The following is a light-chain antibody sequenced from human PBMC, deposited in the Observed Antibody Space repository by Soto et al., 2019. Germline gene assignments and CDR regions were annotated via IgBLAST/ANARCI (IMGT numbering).Light chain of an antibody. CDR1: SSNIGAGYD. CDR2: ANN. J-gene: IGLJ1*01. Sequence: QSVLTQPPSVSGAPGQRVTISCTGSSSNIGAGYDVHWYQQLPGTAPKLLIYANNNRPSGVPGRFSGSKSGTSASLAITGLQAEDEADYYCQSYDISLHNYVFGTGTKVTVL. V-gene: IGLV1-40*01. CDR3: QSYDISLHNYV.